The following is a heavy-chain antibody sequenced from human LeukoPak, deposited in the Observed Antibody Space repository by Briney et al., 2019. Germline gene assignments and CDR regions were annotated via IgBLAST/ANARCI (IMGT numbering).Heavy chain of an antibody. J-gene: IGHJ3*02. D-gene: IGHD5-12*01. CDR2: INWNGGST. CDR3: ARGQWLRKPIDAFDI. CDR1: GFTFDDYG. Sequence: PGGSLRLSCAASGFTFDDYGMSWVRQAPGKGLEWVSGINWNGGSTGYADSVKGRFTISRDNAKNSLYLQMNSLRAEDTALYYCARGQWLRKPIDAFDIWGQGTMVTVSS. V-gene: IGHV3-20*04.